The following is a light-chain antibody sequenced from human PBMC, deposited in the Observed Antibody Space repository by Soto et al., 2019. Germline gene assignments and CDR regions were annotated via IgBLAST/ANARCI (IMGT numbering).Light chain of an antibody. V-gene: IGKV3-20*01. CDR3: QQYGSISRYT. CDR2: RAS. CDR1: QRVNNNH. Sequence: DIVLTQSPGTLSLSPGERATLSCRASQRVNNNHVAWYQHKPGQAPRLLICRASSRATGIPDRFSGSGSGTDFTLTISRLEPEDFAVYYCQQYGSISRYTFGQGTKLEIK. J-gene: IGKJ2*01.